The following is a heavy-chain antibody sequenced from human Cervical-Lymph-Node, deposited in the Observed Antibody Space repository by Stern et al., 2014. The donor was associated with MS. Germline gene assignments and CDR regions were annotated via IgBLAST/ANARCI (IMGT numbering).Heavy chain of an antibody. J-gene: IGHJ4*02. D-gene: IGHD2-2*02. Sequence: EVQLVESGAEVKKPGQSLKISCKGSGYSFTNSWIGWVRQMPGKGRELMGIISPVDSETRYSPSFQGQVTIPVDKSINTSYVQWTSLEASDTAMYYCARQGCATTSCHTIDSWGQGTLITVSS. CDR1: GYSFTNSW. CDR3: ARQGCATTSCHTIDS. CDR2: ISPVDSET. V-gene: IGHV5-51*01.